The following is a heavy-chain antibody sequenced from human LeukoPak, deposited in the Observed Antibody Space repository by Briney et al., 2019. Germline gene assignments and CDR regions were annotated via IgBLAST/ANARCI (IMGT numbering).Heavy chain of an antibody. CDR2: INHSGST. D-gene: IGHD2-2*03. CDR3: ARGLIGYCSSTSCYSYYYYMDV. V-gene: IGHV4-34*01. J-gene: IGHJ6*03. CDR1: GGSFSGYY. Sequence: SETLSLTCAVYGGSFSGYYWSWIRQPPGKGLEWLGEINHSGSTNYNPSLKSRVIISVDTSKNQFSLKLSSVTAADTAVYYCARGLIGYCSSTSCYSYYYYMDVWGKGTTVTVSS.